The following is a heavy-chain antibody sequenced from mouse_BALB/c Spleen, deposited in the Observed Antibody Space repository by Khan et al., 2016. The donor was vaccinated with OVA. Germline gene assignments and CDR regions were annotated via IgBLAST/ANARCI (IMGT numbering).Heavy chain of an antibody. CDR2: INTSTGEP. D-gene: IGHD2-14*01. J-gene: IGHJ4*01. V-gene: IGHV9-3-1*01. CDR1: GYTFTNYG. Sequence: QIQLVQSGPELKKPGETVKISCKASGYTFTNYGMNWVRQAPGKGLKWMGWINTSTGEPTYADDFRGRFAFSLETSASPAYLQINNLKDEDTATYFCARVGYSGTMDYWGQGTSVTVSS. CDR3: ARVGYSGTMDY.